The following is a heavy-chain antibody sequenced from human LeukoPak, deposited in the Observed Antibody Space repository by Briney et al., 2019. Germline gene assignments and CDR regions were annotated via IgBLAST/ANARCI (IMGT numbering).Heavy chain of an antibody. Sequence: PSETLSLTCTVSGGSISSYYWSWIRQPPGKGLEWIGYIYYSGSTNYNPSLKSRVTISVDTSKNQFSPKLSSVTAADTAVYYCAAVGSLETRFDYWGQGTLVTVSS. CDR3: AAVGSLETRFDY. D-gene: IGHD3-3*01. V-gene: IGHV4-59*01. CDR1: GGSISSYY. J-gene: IGHJ4*02. CDR2: IYYSGST.